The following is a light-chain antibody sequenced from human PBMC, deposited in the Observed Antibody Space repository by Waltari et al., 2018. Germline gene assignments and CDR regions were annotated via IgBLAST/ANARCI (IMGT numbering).Light chain of an antibody. CDR1: QGISRS. V-gene: IGKV1-9*01. CDR2: AAS. Sequence: DIQLTQSPSFLSVSVGDRVTITCRASQGISRSLAWYQQKPGKDPKLLVYAASSLKSGVPSRFSGSGSGTEFTLTISSLQPEDFASYYCQQLSTDPLTIGGGTKVEIK. CDR3: QQLSTDPLT. J-gene: IGKJ4*01.